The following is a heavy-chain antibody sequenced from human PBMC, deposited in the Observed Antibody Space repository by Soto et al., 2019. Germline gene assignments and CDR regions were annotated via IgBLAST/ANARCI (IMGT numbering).Heavy chain of an antibody. V-gene: IGHV4-31*03. CDR1: GGSISSGGYY. CDR3: AKGYCSGGSCYSRSWFDP. J-gene: IGHJ5*02. D-gene: IGHD2-15*01. CDR2: IYYSGST. Sequence: TLYLTCTVSGGSISSGGYYWSWIRQHPGKGLEWIGYIYYSGSTYYNPSLKSRVTISVDTSKNQFSLKLSSVTAADTAVYYCAKGYCSGGSCYSRSWFDPWGQGTLVTVSS.